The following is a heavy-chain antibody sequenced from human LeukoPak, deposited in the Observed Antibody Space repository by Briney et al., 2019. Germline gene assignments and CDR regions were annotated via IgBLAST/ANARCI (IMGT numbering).Heavy chain of an antibody. J-gene: IGHJ4*02. CDR3: AKGRRSGYSCYSPDY. CDR2: ISTSGAYI. CDR1: GFTFSDYS. D-gene: IGHD2-15*01. V-gene: IGHV3-21*01. Sequence: GGSLRLSCAASGFTFSDYSMNWVRQAPGKGLEWVSSISTSGAYIYYADSVKGRFTISRDNAKNSLYLQLNGLRAEDTALYYCAKGRRSGYSCYSPDYWGQGTLVTVSS.